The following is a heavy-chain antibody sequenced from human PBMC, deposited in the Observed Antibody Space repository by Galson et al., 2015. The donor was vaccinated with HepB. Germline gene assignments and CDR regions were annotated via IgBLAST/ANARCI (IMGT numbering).Heavy chain of an antibody. CDR3: ATFETVTTSAFDI. V-gene: IGHV1-69-2*01. CDR2: VDPEDGET. D-gene: IGHD4-17*01. Sequence: VKVSCKASGYTFTDYYMHWVQQAPGKGLEWMGLVDPEDGETIYAEKFQGRVTITADTSTDTAYMELSSLRSEDTAVYYCATFETVTTSAFDIWGQGTMVTVSS. J-gene: IGHJ3*02. CDR1: GYTFTDYY.